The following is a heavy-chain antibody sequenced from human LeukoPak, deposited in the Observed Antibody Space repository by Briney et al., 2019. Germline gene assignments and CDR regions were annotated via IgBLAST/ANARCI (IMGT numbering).Heavy chain of an antibody. Sequence: GGSLRLSCAASGFTVSSNYMSWVRQAPGKGLEWVSVIYSGGSTYYADSVKGRFTISRDNSKNTLYLQMNSLRAEDTAVYYCASQKHYDILTGYFDYWGQGTLVTVSS. CDR1: GFTVSSNY. CDR2: IYSGGST. J-gene: IGHJ4*02. CDR3: ASQKHYDILTGYFDY. D-gene: IGHD3-9*01. V-gene: IGHV3-53*01.